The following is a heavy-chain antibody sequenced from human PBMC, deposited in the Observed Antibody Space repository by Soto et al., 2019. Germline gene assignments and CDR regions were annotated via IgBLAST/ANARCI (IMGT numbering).Heavy chain of an antibody. J-gene: IGHJ4*02. CDR1: GFSLSNARMG. D-gene: IGHD1-26*01. CDR3: ARIAVVGGIDY. CDR2: IFSNDEK. Sequence: QVTLKESGPVLVKHTETLTLTCTVSGFSLSNARMGVSWIRQPPGKALEWLAHIFSNDEKSYSTSLKSRLTISKDTSKSQVVLTMTNMDPVDTATYYCARIAVVGGIDYWGQGTLVTVSS. V-gene: IGHV2-26*01.